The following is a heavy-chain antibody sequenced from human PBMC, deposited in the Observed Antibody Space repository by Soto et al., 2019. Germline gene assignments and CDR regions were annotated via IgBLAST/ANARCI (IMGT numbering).Heavy chain of an antibody. V-gene: IGHV3-33*01. J-gene: IGHJ4*02. D-gene: IGHD2-21*02. Sequence: QVQLVESGGGVVQPGRSLRLSCAASGFTCSSYGMHWVRQAPGTGLEWVAVIWYDGSNKYYADSVKGRFTISRDNSKNTLYLQMKSLRAEDTPVYYCARDGSGCGGDCYPDSPNWGQGTLVTVSS. CDR2: IWYDGSNK. CDR3: ARDGSGCGGDCYPDSPN. CDR1: GFTCSSYG.